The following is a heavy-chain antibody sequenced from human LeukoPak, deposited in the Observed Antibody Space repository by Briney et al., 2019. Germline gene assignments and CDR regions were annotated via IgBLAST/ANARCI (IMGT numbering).Heavy chain of an antibody. CDR1: GYIFSSYW. Sequence: GESLKISCKGLGYIFSSYWNAWVRQRPGKGLEWMGIIYPGGSETRYDPSFQGQVTISADSSTSTAYLQWSSLRASDTAMYYCARASRDGYNQNFDHWGQGTVVSVSS. CDR2: IYPGGSET. J-gene: IGHJ4*02. CDR3: ARASRDGYNQNFDH. D-gene: IGHD5-24*01. V-gene: IGHV5-51*01.